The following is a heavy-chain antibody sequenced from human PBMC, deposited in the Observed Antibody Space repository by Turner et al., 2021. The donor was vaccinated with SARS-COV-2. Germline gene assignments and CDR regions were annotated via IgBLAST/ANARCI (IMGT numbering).Heavy chain of an antibody. CDR1: GYSFTCYW. Sequence: EVQLVQSGAEVKKPGESLRISCKGSGYSFTCYWISWVRQMPGKGLGWRGRIDPSDSYTNYSPSFQGHVTISADKSISTAYLQWSSLKASDTAMYYCARHFPGGWAVNLWGQGTLVTVSS. CDR2: IDPSDSYT. V-gene: IGHV5-10-1*01. D-gene: IGHD3-16*01. CDR3: ARHFPGGWAVNL. J-gene: IGHJ5*02.